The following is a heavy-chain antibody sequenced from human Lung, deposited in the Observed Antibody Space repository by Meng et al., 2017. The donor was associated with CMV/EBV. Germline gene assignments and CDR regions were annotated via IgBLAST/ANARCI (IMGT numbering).Heavy chain of an antibody. CDR2: SYYDGTT. V-gene: IGHV4-31*03. CDR3: ARQAPDNWFDP. Sequence: TCPFSSGPLSSGGYCWSWIRQHAEKGLEWIGYSYYDGTTHYNPSLRSRVSISVDKSKNQFSLKLNSVTAADTAVYYCARQAPDNWFDPWGQGALVTV. J-gene: IGHJ5*02. CDR1: SGPLSSGGYC.